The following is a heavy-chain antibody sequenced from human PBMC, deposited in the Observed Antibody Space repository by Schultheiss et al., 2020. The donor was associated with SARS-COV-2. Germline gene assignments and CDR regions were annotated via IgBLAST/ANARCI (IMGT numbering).Heavy chain of an antibody. CDR2: MNPNSGNT. V-gene: IGHV1-8*01. D-gene: IGHD5-24*01. CDR3: GDMARDAFDI. Sequence: ASVKVSCKASGYTFTSYDINWVRQATGQGLEWMGWMNPNSGNTGYAQKFQGRVTMTRNTSTSTAYMELSSVTAADTAVYYCGDMARDAFDIWGQGTMVTVSS. J-gene: IGHJ3*02. CDR1: GYTFTSYD.